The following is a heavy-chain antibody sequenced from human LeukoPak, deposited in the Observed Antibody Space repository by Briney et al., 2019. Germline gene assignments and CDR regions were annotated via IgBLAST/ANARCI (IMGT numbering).Heavy chain of an antibody. Sequence: GGSLRLSCSASGFAFSDYWMSWVRQAPGKGLEWVANIKEDGSKKHHVDSVKGRFTIYRDNSKNSLYLQMNSLRVEDTAVYYCARKFPVDYWGQGTLVTVSS. CDR1: GFAFSDYW. J-gene: IGHJ4*02. V-gene: IGHV3-7*01. CDR2: IKEDGSKK. CDR3: ARKFPVDY.